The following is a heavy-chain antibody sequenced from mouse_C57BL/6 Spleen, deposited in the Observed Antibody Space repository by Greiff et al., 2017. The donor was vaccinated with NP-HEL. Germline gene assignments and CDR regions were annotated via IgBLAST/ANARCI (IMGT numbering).Heavy chain of an antibody. D-gene: IGHD1-1*01. V-gene: IGHV1-22*01. J-gene: IGHJ4*01. CDR2: INPNNGGT. CDR3: APHYYGSSYYAMDY. Sequence: VQLQQSGPELVKPGASVKMSCKASGYTFTDYNMHWVKQSHGKSLEWIGYINPNNGGTSYNQKFKGKATLTVNKSSSTAYMELRSLTSEESAVYYCAPHYYGSSYYAMDYWGQGTSVTVSS. CDR1: GYTFTDYN.